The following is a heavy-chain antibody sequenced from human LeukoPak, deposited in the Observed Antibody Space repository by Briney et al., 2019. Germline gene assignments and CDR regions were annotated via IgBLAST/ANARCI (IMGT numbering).Heavy chain of an antibody. Sequence: PGGSLRLSCAASGFIVSSNYMSWVRQAPGKGLEWVSVIYSGGSTYYADSVKGRFTISRDNSKNTLYLQMNSLRAEDTAVYFCAKYGGMAPYYSDYWGQGTLVTVS. CDR3: AKYGGMAPYYSDY. CDR2: IYSGGST. V-gene: IGHV3-53*01. CDR1: GFIVSSNY. J-gene: IGHJ4*02. D-gene: IGHD4/OR15-4a*01.